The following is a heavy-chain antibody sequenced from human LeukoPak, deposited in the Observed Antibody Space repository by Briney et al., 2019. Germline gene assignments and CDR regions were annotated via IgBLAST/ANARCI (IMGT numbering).Heavy chain of an antibody. CDR2: IIPKSGDS. CDR1: GYTFSGYY. J-gene: IGHJ3*02. D-gene: IGHD6-13*01. CDR3: ARSGSGSSWYGGTMWSFDI. Sequence: GASVKVSCKASGYTFSGYYIHWVRQAPGQGLEWMGRIIPKSGDSKYTQKFQGRVAMTRDTSITTAYMELTRLTPDDTAVYFCARSGSGSSWYGGTMWSFDIWGQGTLVTVSS. V-gene: IGHV1-2*06.